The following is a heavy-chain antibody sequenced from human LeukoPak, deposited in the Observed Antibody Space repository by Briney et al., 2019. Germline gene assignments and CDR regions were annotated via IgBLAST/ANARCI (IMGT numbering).Heavy chain of an antibody. CDR3: ARDPSTVHGFYHYYMDV. CDR1: GATFSNYY. V-gene: IGHV1-46*01. D-gene: IGHD2/OR15-2a*01. J-gene: IGHJ6*03. Sequence: GATVKISCKASGATFSNYYIHWVRQAPGQGLEWMGLINPSGVNTRYARKFQGRLTMTRDTSTSTVYMDLRSLRSDYKAVYYCARDPSTVHGFYHYYMDVWGKGTTVTVSS. CDR2: INPSGVNT.